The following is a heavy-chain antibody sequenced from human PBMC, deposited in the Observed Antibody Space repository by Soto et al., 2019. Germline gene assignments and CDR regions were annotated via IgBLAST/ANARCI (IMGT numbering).Heavy chain of an antibody. CDR3: AKVPPRVYADLSFVY. CDR2: ICYDGSNK. V-gene: IGHV3-33*06. D-gene: IGHD4-17*01. J-gene: IGHJ4*02. Sequence: GGSLRLSCAASGFTFSSYGMHWVRQAPGKGLEWVAVICYDGSNKYYADSVKGRFTISRDNSKNTLYLQMNSLRAEDTAVYYCAKVPPRVYADLSFVYRRQGTLVSVSS. CDR1: GFTFSSYG.